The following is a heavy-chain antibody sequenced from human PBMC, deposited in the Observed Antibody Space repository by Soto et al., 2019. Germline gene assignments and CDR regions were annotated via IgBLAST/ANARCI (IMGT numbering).Heavy chain of an antibody. D-gene: IGHD4-4*01. CDR3: TRSTTLSRRLYFDS. J-gene: IGHJ4*02. V-gene: IGHV4-4*02. Sequence: QVQLQESGPGLVKPSGSLSLTCTVSGGSMTSPNWWGWVRQPPGKGLEWIGEIFHSETTNYNPSLKSRVTISIDKFKNQFSLRLTSVTAADTATYYCTRSTTLSRRLYFDSWGQGALVTVSS. CDR2: IFHSETT. CDR1: GGSMTSPNW.